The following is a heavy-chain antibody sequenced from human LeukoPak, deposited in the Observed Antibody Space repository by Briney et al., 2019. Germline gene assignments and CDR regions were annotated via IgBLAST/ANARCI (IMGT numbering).Heavy chain of an antibody. J-gene: IGHJ4*02. CDR2: ISSTSTYI. V-gene: IGHV3-21*01. CDR3: VRDGEYSTGWYQY. CDR1: GFTFSSYS. Sequence: GGSLRLSCAASGFTFSSYSMNWVRQPPGKGLEWVSSISSTSTYISYADSVKGRFTISRDNAKNSPYLQMNSLRAEDTAVYYCVRDGEYSTGWYQYWGQGTLVTVSS. D-gene: IGHD6-19*01.